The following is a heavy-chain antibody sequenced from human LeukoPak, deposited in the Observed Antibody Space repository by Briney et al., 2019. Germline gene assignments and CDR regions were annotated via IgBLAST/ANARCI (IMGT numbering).Heavy chain of an antibody. CDR1: GFTFSSYG. J-gene: IGHJ4*02. CDR3: AKDRYYYDSTGIFDY. D-gene: IGHD3-22*01. Sequence: GGSLRLSCAASGFTFSSYGMSWVRQAPGKGLEWVSAISGSGGSTYYADSVKGRFTISRDNSKNTLYLQMNSLRAEDTAVYYCAKDRYYYDSTGIFDYWGQGTLVTVSS. CDR2: ISGSGGST. V-gene: IGHV3-23*01.